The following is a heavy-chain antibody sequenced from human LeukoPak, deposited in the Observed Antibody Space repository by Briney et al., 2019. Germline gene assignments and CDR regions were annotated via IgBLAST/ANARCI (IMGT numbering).Heavy chain of an antibody. CDR1: GFTFSSYA. CDR2: VSGTGGST. Sequence: PGGSLRLSCPASGFTFSSYAMNWVRQAPGKGLEWVSAVSGTGGSTFHADSVKGRFTISRDNSKNTLYLQMNSLRAEDTAVYYCAKESIAVAGSRYFDYWGQGTLVTVSS. CDR3: AKESIAVAGSRYFDY. J-gene: IGHJ4*02. V-gene: IGHV3-23*01. D-gene: IGHD6-19*01.